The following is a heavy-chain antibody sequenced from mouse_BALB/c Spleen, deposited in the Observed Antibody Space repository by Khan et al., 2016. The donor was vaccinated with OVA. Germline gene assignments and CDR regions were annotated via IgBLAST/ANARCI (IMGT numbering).Heavy chain of an antibody. CDR1: GSSITSGYA. D-gene: IGHD1-1*01. CDR2: ISYSGVT. CDR3: ARGNYYGYYFDY. J-gene: IGHJ2*01. Sequence: VQLKESGPGLVKPSQSLSLTCTVTGSSITSGYAWNWIRQFPGNKLEWMGYISYSGVTSYTPSLKSRISITRDTSKNQFFLQLNSVTTEDTATYYCARGNYYGYYFDYWGQGTTLPVSS. V-gene: IGHV3-2*02.